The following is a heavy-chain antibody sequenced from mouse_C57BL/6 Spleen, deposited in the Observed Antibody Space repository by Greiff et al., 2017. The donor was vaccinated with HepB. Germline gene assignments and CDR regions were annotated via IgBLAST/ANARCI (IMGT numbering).Heavy chain of an antibody. CDR3: ARSDGTNYFDY. CDR1: GFNIKDYY. J-gene: IGHJ2*01. CDR2: IDPEDGET. Sequence: EVQGVESGAELVKPGASVKLSCTASGFNIKDYYMHWVKQRTEQGLEWIGRIDPEDGETKYAPKFQGKATITADTSSSTAYLQLSSLTSEDTAVYYCARSDGTNYFDYWGQGTTLTVSS. V-gene: IGHV14-2*01. D-gene: IGHD4-1*01.